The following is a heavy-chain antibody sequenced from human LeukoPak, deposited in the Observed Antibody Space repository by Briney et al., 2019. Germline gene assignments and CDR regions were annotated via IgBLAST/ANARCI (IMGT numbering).Heavy chain of an antibody. CDR1: GFTFSTYW. V-gene: IGHV3-7*01. J-gene: IGHJ4*02. CDR2: IKPDGSEK. Sequence: GGSLRLSCAASGFTFSTYWMNWVRQAPGKGLEWVANIKPDGSEKYFVDSVKGRFTISRDNAKNSLYLQMNSLRAEDTAVYYCLRSGGYWGQGTPVTGSS. D-gene: IGHD1-26*01. CDR3: LRSGGY.